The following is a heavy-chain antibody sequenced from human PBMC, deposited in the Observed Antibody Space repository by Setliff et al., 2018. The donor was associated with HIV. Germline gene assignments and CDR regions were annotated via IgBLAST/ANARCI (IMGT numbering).Heavy chain of an antibody. CDR3: ATDPGYSSTWYSESFQH. J-gene: IGHJ1*01. CDR2: LDPEDGET. D-gene: IGHD6-13*01. CDR1: GYTLTELS. Sequence: GASVKVSCKISGYTLTELSIHWVRQAPGKGLEWMANLDPEDGETFYAQKFQGRLTMTEDTSTDTAYMELSSLRPDDTAMYYCATDPGYSSTWYSESFQHWGQGTVVTVSS. V-gene: IGHV1-24*01.